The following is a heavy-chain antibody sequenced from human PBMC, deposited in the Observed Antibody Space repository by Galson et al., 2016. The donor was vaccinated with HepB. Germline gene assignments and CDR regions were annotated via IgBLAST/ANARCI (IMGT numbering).Heavy chain of an antibody. V-gene: IGHV1-18*01. CDR2: ISAYNGNT. Sequence: SVKVSCKASGYTFTSYGIFWVRQAPGQGLKWMGWISAYNGNTNYAQKFRGRLTMTTDTSTSTAYMELRSLRSDDTAVYYCASSASRRLVGAFNVDLDYWGQGTLVTVSS. J-gene: IGHJ4*02. CDR3: ASSASRRLVGAFNVDLDY. CDR1: GYTFTSYG. D-gene: IGHD1-26*01.